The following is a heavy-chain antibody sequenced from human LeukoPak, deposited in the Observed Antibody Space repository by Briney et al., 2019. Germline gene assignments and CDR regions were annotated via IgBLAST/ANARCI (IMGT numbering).Heavy chain of an antibody. CDR1: GFTFSSYA. J-gene: IGHJ4*02. CDR3: AKDNWAAAAPTLFDY. CDR2: ISGSGGST. V-gene: IGHV3-23*01. D-gene: IGHD6-13*01. Sequence: GGCLRLSCAASGFTFSSYAMSWVRQAPGKGLEWVSAISGSGGSTYYADSVKGRFTISRDNSKNTLYLQMNSLRAEDTAVYYCAKDNWAAAAPTLFDYWGQGTRVNVSS.